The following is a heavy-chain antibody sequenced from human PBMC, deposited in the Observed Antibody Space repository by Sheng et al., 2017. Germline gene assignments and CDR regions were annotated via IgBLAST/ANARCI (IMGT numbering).Heavy chain of an antibody. D-gene: IGHD6-6*01. J-gene: IGHJ6*03. CDR2: IIPILGIA. Sequence: QVQLVQSGAEVKKPGSSVKVSCKASGGTFSSYTISWVRQAPGQGLEWMGRIIPILGIANYAQKFQGRVTITADKSTSTAYMELSSLRSEDTAVYYCARDEGYSSSSHSGYMDVWGKGTTVTVSS. V-gene: IGHV1-69*08. CDR1: GGTFSSYT. CDR3: ARDEGYSSSSHSGYMDV.